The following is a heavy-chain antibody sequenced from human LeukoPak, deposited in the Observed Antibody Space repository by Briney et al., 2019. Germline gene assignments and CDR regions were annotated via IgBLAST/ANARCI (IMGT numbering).Heavy chain of an antibody. V-gene: IGHV4-30-4*08. CDR1: GGSISSGDYY. CDR2: IYYSGST. D-gene: IGHD3-3*01. CDR3: ARGRDDFWSGYYLPFDY. Sequence: SQTLSLTCTVSGGSISSGDYYWSWIRQPPGKGLEWIGYIYYSGSTNYNPSLKSRVTISVDTSKNQFSLKLSSVTAADTAVYYCARGRDDFWSGYYLPFDYWGQGTLVIVSS. J-gene: IGHJ4*02.